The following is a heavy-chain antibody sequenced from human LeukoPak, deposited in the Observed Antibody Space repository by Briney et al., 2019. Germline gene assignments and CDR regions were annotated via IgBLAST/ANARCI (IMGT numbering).Heavy chain of an antibody. CDR3: ASPDPDYYDSSGYYFS. Sequence: QTGRSLRLSCAASGFTFSSYAMSWVRQAPGKGLEWVSLISGSGGNTYYADSVKGRFTISRDNSKNTLYLQMNSLRAEDTAVYYCASPDPDYYDSSGYYFSWGQGTLVTVSS. J-gene: IGHJ4*02. D-gene: IGHD3-22*01. CDR2: ISGSGGNT. V-gene: IGHV3-23*01. CDR1: GFTFSSYA.